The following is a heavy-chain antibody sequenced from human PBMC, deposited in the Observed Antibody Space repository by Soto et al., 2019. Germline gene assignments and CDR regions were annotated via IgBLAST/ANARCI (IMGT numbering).Heavy chain of an antibody. D-gene: IGHD3-22*01. Sequence: QVQLVESGRGVVQPGRSLRLSCAASGFTFSSYGMHWVRQAPGKGLEWVAVIWYDGSNKYYADSVKGRFTISRDNSKNTLYLQMNSLRAEDTAVYYCARDRVVLWPGGMDVWGQGTTVTVSS. J-gene: IGHJ6*02. CDR1: GFTFSSYG. V-gene: IGHV3-33*01. CDR2: IWYDGSNK. CDR3: ARDRVVLWPGGMDV.